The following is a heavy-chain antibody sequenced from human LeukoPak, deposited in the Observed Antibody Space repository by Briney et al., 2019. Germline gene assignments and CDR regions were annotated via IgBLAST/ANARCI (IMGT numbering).Heavy chain of an antibody. Sequence: PSETLPLTCAVYGGSFSGYYWSWIRQPPGKGLEWIGEINHSGSTNYNPSLKSRVTISVDTSKNQFSLKLSPVTAADTAVYYCARQNYYYDSSGYYYEVDYWGQGTLVTVSS. CDR3: ARQNYYYDSSGYYYEVDY. J-gene: IGHJ4*02. CDR2: INHSGST. V-gene: IGHV4-34*01. CDR1: GGSFSGYY. D-gene: IGHD3-22*01.